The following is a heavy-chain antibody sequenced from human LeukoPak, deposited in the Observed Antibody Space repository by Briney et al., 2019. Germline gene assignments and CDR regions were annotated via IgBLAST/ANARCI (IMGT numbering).Heavy chain of an antibody. Sequence: PGGSLRLSCAASGFTFSSYSMNWVRQAPGKGLEWVSSISSSSSYIYYADSVKGRFTISRDNAKNSLYLQMNSLRAEDTAVYYCAGDDYGDSGILDYWGQGTLVTVSS. D-gene: IGHD4-17*01. CDR3: AGDDYGDSGILDY. CDR2: ISSSSSYI. V-gene: IGHV3-21*01. CDR1: GFTFSSYS. J-gene: IGHJ4*02.